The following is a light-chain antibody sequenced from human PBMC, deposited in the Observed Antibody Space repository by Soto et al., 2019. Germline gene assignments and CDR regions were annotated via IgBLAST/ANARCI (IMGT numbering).Light chain of an antibody. J-gene: IGKJ3*01. Sequence: EIVLTQSPGTLSLSPGEGATVSCRVSQSINSKSLVWYQRKFGQAPRLLIYNTSTSATGIPDRFSGSGSGTDFTRSISGLEPEDFAVYYCQHYGGSFIFGPGTKVDFK. CDR1: QSINSKS. CDR3: QHYGGSFI. V-gene: IGKV3-20*01. CDR2: NTS.